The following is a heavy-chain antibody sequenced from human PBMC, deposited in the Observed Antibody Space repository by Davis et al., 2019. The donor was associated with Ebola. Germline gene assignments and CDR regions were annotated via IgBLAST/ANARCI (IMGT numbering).Heavy chain of an antibody. J-gene: IGHJ6*02. CDR2: ISGSGGST. D-gene: IGHD3-10*01. CDR1: GFTFSSYA. V-gene: IGHV3-23*01. Sequence: PGGSLRLSCAASGFTFSSYAMSWVRQAPGKGLEWVSAISGSGGSTYYADSVKGRFTISRDNSKNTLYLQMNSLRAEDTAVYYCAKDFPVLLWFGEKGGYGMDVWGQGTTVTVSS. CDR3: AKDFPVLLWFGEKGGYGMDV.